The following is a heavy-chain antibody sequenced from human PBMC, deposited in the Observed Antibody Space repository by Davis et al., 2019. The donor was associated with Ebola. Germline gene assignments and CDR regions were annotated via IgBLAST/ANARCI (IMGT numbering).Heavy chain of an antibody. CDR3: ARRGSGWYVDSD. CDR2: IDPSDSYT. Sequence: GESLKISCKGSGYSFTSYWISWVRQMPGKGLEWMGRIDPSDSYTNYSPSFQGHVTISADKSISTTYLQWSNLKASDTAMYYCARRGSGWYVDSDWGQGTLVTVSS. CDR1: GYSFTSYW. V-gene: IGHV5-10-1*01. J-gene: IGHJ4*02. D-gene: IGHD6-19*01.